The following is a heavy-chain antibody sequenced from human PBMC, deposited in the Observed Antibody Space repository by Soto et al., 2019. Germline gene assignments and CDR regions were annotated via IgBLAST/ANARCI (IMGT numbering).Heavy chain of an antibody. Sequence: QVQLVQSGAEVKKPGASVKVSCKASGYIFTSYDINWVRQATGQGLEWMGWVHPNSRNTGYAQKFQGRVTMTMDTPTSTAYMELSNLRSDDTAVYYCARVYPDSTSYYQGGFDSCGQGTLVTVSS. CDR2: VHPNSRNT. V-gene: IGHV1-8*01. D-gene: IGHD3-22*01. J-gene: IGHJ5*01. CDR1: GYIFTSYD. CDR3: ARVYPDSTSYYQGGFDS.